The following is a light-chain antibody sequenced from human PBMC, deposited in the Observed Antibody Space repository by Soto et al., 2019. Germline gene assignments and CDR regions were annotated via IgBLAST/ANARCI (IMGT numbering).Light chain of an antibody. CDR1: SSNIGSNI. Sequence: QSVLTQPASASGTPGQRVTISCSGSSSNIGSNIVNWYQQLPGTAPKLLIYSNNRRPSGVPDRFSGSKSGTSASLAISGLQSEDEADYYCAAWDDSLNGVVFAGGTKLTVL. CDR2: SNN. CDR3: AAWDDSLNGVV. V-gene: IGLV1-44*01. J-gene: IGLJ2*01.